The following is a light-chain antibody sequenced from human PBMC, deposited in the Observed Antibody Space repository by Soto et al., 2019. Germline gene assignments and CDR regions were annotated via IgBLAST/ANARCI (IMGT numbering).Light chain of an antibody. CDR1: QSVSNN. CDR2: GAS. J-gene: IGKJ5*01. Sequence: EIVMTHSPATLSVSPGERATLSCRASQSVSNNLAWYQQKPGQAPRLLIYGASTRATAIPARFSGSGSGTEFTLTISSLQSEDFAVYFCQQYDNWPPITFGQGTRLEI. V-gene: IGKV3-15*01. CDR3: QQYDNWPPIT.